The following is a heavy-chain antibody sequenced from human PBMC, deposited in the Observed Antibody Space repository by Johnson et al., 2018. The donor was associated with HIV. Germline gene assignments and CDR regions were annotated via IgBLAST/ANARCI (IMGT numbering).Heavy chain of an antibody. CDR2: INSDGSST. J-gene: IGHJ3*02. CDR1: RFSFSSYW. Sequence: VQLVESGGGLVQPGGSLRLSCAASRFSFSSYWMHWVRQAPGKGLVWVSRINSDGSSTNYADSVKGRFTISRVNAKNSLYLQMNSLRAEDTALYYCAREGRMDYGAPRAAFDIWGQGTMVTVSS. D-gene: IGHD4-17*01. CDR3: AREGRMDYGAPRAAFDI. V-gene: IGHV3-74*01.